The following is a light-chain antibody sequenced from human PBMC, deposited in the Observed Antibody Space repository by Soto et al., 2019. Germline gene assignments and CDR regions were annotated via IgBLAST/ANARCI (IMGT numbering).Light chain of an antibody. CDR1: NSGIKS. CDR3: QVWDNGSDHYV. Sequence: SYDLTQPPSVSVAPGQTASIACGGDNSGIKSVHWYQQKPGQAPVLVVLDDTDRPSGTPERFSGSNSGNTATLTISRVEVGDEADYYCQVWDNGSDHYVFGVGTKVTVL. J-gene: IGLJ1*01. CDR2: DDT. V-gene: IGLV3-21*02.